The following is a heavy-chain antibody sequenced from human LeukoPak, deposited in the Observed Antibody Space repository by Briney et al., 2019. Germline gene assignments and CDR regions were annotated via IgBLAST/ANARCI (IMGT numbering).Heavy chain of an antibody. CDR3: ARGGGYNYNY. CDR1: GNSIRSTSHY. V-gene: IGHV4-39*06. Sequence: SETLSLTCSVSGNSIRSTSHYWGWIRQSQGKGLEWIASIYYNGGPTYNPSLRSRVTISIDTSKNQFALELSSLTAADTAVYYCARGGGYNYNYWGQGTLVTVSS. CDR2: IYYNGGP. J-gene: IGHJ4*02. D-gene: IGHD5-24*01.